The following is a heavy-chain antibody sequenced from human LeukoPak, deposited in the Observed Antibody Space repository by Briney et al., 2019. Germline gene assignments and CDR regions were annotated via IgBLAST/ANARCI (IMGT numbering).Heavy chain of an antibody. CDR1: GASIASHSW. V-gene: IGHV4/OR15-8*01. J-gene: IGHJ2*01. CDR3: ARDLSPGDYEARWYFDL. CDR2: VYHSGGA. D-gene: IGHD4-17*01. Sequence: SETLSLTCAVSGASIASHSWWSLVRQPPGKGLEWIGEVYHSGGANYKPSLKSRVTISVDTSRNHFSLKLTSVTAADTAVYYCARDLSPGDYEARWYFDLWGRGTLVTVSS.